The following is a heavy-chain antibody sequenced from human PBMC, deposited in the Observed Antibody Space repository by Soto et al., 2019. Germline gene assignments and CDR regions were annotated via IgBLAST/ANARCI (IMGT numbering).Heavy chain of an antibody. Sequence: PSETLSLTCTVSGGSISSSSYYWGWIRQPPGKGLEWIGSIYYSGSTYYNPSLKSRVTISVDTSKNQFSLKLSSVTAADTAVYYCARHRTLSERPHTYNWFDPWGQGTLVTVSS. CDR1: GGSISSSSYY. CDR2: IYYSGST. J-gene: IGHJ5*02. V-gene: IGHV4-39*01. CDR3: ARHRTLSERPHTYNWFDP.